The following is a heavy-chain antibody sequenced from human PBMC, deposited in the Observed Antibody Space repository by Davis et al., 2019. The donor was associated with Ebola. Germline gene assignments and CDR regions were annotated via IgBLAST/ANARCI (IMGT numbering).Heavy chain of an antibody. CDR1: GGSLSTYY. CDR2: RYNSGST. Sequence: SETLSLTCAVYGGSLSTYYWSWIRQAPGKGLEWIGFRYNSGSTNHNPSLQSRVIISIDTANKQISLKLSSVTAADTAVYYCARGRLLEWPPTFYGLDVWGKGTTVTVSS. D-gene: IGHD3-3*01. J-gene: IGHJ6*04. V-gene: IGHV4-59*01. CDR3: ARGRLLEWPPTFYGLDV.